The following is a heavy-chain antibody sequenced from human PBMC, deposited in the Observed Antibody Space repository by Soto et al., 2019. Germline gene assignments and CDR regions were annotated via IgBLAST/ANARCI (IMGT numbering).Heavy chain of an antibody. CDR3: ARSVAVPGAHIDY. J-gene: IGHJ4*02. D-gene: IGHD6-19*01. CDR2: VYYTGST. CDR1: GGSISGSY. Sequence: SETLSLTCSVSGGSISGSYWSWIRQSPGKGLEWLGYVYYTGSTNYSPSLRSRVSISVDTSKNEFTLRLSSVTAADTAVYFCARSVAVPGAHIDYWGQGTQVTVSS. V-gene: IGHV4-59*01.